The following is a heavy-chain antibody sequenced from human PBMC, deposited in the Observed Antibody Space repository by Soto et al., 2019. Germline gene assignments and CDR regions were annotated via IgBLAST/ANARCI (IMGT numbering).Heavy chain of an antibody. Sequence: GGSLRLSCAASGFTFSSYGMHWVRQAPGKGLEWVAVISYDGSNKYYADSVKGRFTISRDNSKNTLYLQMNSLRAEDTAVYYCAKDPYRYNWNYRSPDYWGQGTLVTVSS. J-gene: IGHJ4*02. CDR2: ISYDGSNK. D-gene: IGHD1-7*01. CDR3: AKDPYRYNWNYRSPDY. V-gene: IGHV3-30*18. CDR1: GFTFSSYG.